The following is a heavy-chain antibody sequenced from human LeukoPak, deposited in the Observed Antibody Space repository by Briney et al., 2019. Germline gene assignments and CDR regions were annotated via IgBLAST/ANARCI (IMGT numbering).Heavy chain of an antibody. Sequence: GGSLRLSCAASGSTFSSYDMHWVRQATGKGLEWVSAIGTAGDTYYPGSVKGRFTISRENAKNSLYLQMNSLRAGDTAVYYCARAGGYYAFDIWGQGTMVTVSS. V-gene: IGHV3-13*01. J-gene: IGHJ3*02. CDR3: ARAGGYYAFDI. CDR1: GSTFSSYD. CDR2: IGTAGDT. D-gene: IGHD2-21*02.